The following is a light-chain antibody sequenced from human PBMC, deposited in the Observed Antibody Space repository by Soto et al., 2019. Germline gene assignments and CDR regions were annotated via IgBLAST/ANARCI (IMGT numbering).Light chain of an antibody. V-gene: IGLV2-14*02. CDR3: SSYASSTTPYV. CDR2: EGS. J-gene: IGLJ1*01. Sequence: QSALTQPASVSGSPGQSITISCTGTSSDVGSYNLVSWYQQHPGKAPKLMIYEGSKRPSGVSNRFSGSKSGNTASLTISGLQAEDEAHYYCSSYASSTTPYVFGTGTKVTVL. CDR1: SSDVGSYNL.